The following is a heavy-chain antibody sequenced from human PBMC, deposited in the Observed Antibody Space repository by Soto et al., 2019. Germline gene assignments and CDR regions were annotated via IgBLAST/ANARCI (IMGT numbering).Heavy chain of an antibody. J-gene: IGHJ4*02. CDR1: GVTFRNHW. V-gene: IGHV3-74*01. D-gene: IGHD1-26*01. CDR2: ITDEGTGA. CDR3: AGITQGDLIY. Sequence: EVQLVESGGDLIQPGGSLRLSCAVSGVTFRNHWMHWVRQAPGQGLMWVARITDEGTGASYADSVKGRFTISRDNAKDTLYLQMKSLRVEDTAVYYCAGITQGDLIYWGQGTLVTVSS.